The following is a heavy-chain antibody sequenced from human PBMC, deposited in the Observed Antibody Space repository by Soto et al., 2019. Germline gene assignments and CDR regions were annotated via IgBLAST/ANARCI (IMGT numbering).Heavy chain of an antibody. CDR1: GGSISSYY. CDR2: IYYSGST. CDR3: ARHPCSGGSCYRQAFDI. Sequence: QVQLQESGPGLVKPSETLSLTCTVSGGSISSYYWSWIRQPPGKGLEWIGYIYYSGSTNYNPSLKSRVTISVDTSKNQFSLKLSSVTAADTAVYYCARHPCSGGSCYRQAFDIWGQGTMVTVSS. J-gene: IGHJ3*02. D-gene: IGHD2-15*01. V-gene: IGHV4-59*01.